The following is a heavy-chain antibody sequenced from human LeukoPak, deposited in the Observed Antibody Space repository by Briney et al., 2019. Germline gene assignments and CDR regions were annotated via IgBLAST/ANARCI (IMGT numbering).Heavy chain of an antibody. Sequence: PSETLFLTCTVSSGSIISNNDYWGWIRQPPGKGLEWIATIHYSGSTYYNPSLKSRVTISVDTSRNLFSLRLSSLTAADTAVYYCARILARQFTSFSDSSPYTYYYMDVWGKGTTVTVSS. V-gene: IGHV4-39*07. CDR1: SGSIISNNDY. J-gene: IGHJ6*03. CDR2: IHYSGST. CDR3: ARILARQFTSFSDSSPYTYYYMDV. D-gene: IGHD2/OR15-2a*01.